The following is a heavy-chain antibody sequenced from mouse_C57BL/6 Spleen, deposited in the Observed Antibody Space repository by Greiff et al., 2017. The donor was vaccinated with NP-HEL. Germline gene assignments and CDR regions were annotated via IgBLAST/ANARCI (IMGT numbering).Heavy chain of an antibody. Sequence: QVQLQQSGAELVKPGASVKISCKASGYAFSSYWMNWVKQRPGKGLEWIGQIYPGDGDTNYNGKFKGKATLTADKSSSTAYMQLSSLTSEDSAVYFCARYYYGYDHYFDYWGQGTTLTVSS. J-gene: IGHJ2*01. V-gene: IGHV1-80*01. CDR3: ARYYYGYDHYFDY. D-gene: IGHD2-2*01. CDR2: IYPGDGDT. CDR1: GYAFSSYW.